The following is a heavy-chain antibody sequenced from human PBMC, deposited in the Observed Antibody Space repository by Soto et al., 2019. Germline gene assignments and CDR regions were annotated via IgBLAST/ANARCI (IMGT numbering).Heavy chain of an antibody. CDR2: ISPNSGRA. CDR1: GYTFSKYD. D-gene: IGHD6-19*01. V-gene: IGHV1-18*04. Sequence: QVPLVQSGAEMKRPGASVKVSCKASGYTFSKYDISWVRQAPGQGLQWLGLISPNSGRASYSESFQGRVTMSTDTPTTTAYLELRSLRSDDTAVYYCARDVRGWNRGSYYYYGMDVWGQGTTVTVSS. J-gene: IGHJ6*02. CDR3: ARDVRGWNRGSYYYYGMDV.